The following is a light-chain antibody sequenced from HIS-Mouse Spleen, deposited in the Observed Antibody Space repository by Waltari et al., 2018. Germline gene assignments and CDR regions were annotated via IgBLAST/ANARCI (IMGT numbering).Light chain of an antibody. Sequence: SYELTQPPSVSVSPGQTASITCSGDKLGDKYACWYQQKQGQSPVLVIYQDSKRPSGSPGRVSGSNSGNTATLTISGTQAMDEADYYCQAWDSSTAVFGGGTKLTVL. CDR2: QDS. V-gene: IGLV3-1*01. CDR1: KLGDKY. CDR3: QAWDSSTAV. J-gene: IGLJ2*01.